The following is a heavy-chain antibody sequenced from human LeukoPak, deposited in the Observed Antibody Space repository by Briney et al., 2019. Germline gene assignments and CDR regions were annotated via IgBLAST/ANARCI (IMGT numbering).Heavy chain of an antibody. V-gene: IGHV3-13*01. CDR3: ARGRDSASDTYSFPHDAFDL. Sequence: GGSLRLSCVASGFTFSHYAMHWVRQVVGKSLEWVSSIATEDDTSYPDSVRGRFTSSREDAKNSFYLHMNSLRAGDTAVYYCARGRDSASDTYSFPHDAFDLWGQGTMVTVSS. CDR2: IATEDDT. D-gene: IGHD3-16*01. J-gene: IGHJ3*01. CDR1: GFTFSHYA.